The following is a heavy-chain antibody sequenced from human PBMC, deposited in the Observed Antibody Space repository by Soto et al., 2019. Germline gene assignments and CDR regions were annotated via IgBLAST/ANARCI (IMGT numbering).Heavy chain of an antibody. CDR1: GFTFGDYA. CDR2: IRSKAYGGTT. Sequence: EVQLVESGGGLVQPGRSPRLSCTASGFTFGDYAMSWFRQAPGKGLEWVGFIRSKAYGGTTEYAASVKGRFTISRDDSKSIAYLQMNSLKTEDTAVYYCTLDIVATMWRVFDYWGQGTLVTVSS. V-gene: IGHV3-49*03. D-gene: IGHD5-12*01. CDR3: TLDIVATMWRVFDY. J-gene: IGHJ4*02.